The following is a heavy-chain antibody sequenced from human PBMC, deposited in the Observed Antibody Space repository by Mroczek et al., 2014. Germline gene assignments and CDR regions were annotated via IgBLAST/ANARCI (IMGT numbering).Heavy chain of an antibody. D-gene: IGHD5-12*01. V-gene: IGHV3-23*04. CDR3: AKDNGGGYSGYDSTWIQLWGPGGWDRNFDY. CDR1: GFTFSSYA. CDR2: ISGSGGST. J-gene: IGHJ4*02. Sequence: VQLGGGLGEAWYSLGGSLRXSCAASGFTFSSYAMSWVRQAPGKGLEWVSAISGSGGSTYYADSRERAGFTISRDNSKNTLYLQMNSLRAEDTAVYYCAKDNGGGYSGYDSTWIQLWGPGGWDRNFDYWGQGTLATVSS.